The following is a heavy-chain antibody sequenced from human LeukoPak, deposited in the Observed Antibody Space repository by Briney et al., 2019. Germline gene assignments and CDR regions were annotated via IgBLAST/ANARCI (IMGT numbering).Heavy chain of an antibody. CDR2: IIPIFGTA. D-gene: IGHD6-19*01. CDR3: ARSVQYSSGWYTRGMDV. V-gene: IGHV1-69*13. CDR1: GGTFSSYA. Sequence: ASVKVSCKASGGTFSSYAISWVRQAPGQGLEWMGGIIPIFGTANYAQKFQGRVTITADESTSTAYMELSSLRSEDTAVYYCARSVQYSSGWYTRGMDVWGQGTTVTVSS. J-gene: IGHJ6*02.